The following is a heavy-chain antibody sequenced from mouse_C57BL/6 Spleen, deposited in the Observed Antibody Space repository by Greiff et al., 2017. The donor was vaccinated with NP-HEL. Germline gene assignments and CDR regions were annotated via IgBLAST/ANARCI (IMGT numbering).Heavy chain of an antibody. CDR2: IGPSDSET. D-gene: IGHD2-1*01. V-gene: IGHV1-52*01. J-gene: IGHJ3*01. CDR3: ARSEAYGNSFAY. Sequence: VQLHQPGAELVRPGSSVKLSCKASGYTFTSYWMHWVKQRPIQGLEWIGNIGPSDSETHYNQKFKDKATLTVDKSSSTAYMQLSSLTSEDSAVYYCARSEAYGNSFAYWGQGTLVTVSA. CDR1: GYTFTSYW.